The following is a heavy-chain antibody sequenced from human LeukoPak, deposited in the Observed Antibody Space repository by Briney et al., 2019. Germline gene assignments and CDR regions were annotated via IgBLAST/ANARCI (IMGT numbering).Heavy chain of an antibody. Sequence: GGSLRLSCAASGFTFSSYAMSWVRQAPGKGLEWVSSISAGAGSTYYADSVKGRFTISRDNPMNTLYLQMNSLRAEDTAVYYCATLKLGKSPFDYWGQGTLVTVSS. CDR1: GFTFSSYA. CDR2: ISAGAGST. J-gene: IGHJ4*02. D-gene: IGHD1-26*01. V-gene: IGHV3-23*01. CDR3: ATLKLGKSPFDY.